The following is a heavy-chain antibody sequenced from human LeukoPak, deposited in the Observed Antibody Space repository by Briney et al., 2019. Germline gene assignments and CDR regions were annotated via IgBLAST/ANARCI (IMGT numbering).Heavy chain of an antibody. V-gene: IGHV3-74*01. J-gene: IGHJ3*02. CDR2: INGDGSST. CDR3: ARERYYYDSSGQFDI. D-gene: IGHD3-22*01. Sequence: PGGSLRLSCVASGFTFSTYWMHWVRQAPGKGLLWVSRINGDGSSTNYADSVKGRFTISRDNAKNSLYLQMNSLRAEDTAVYYCARERYYYDSSGQFDIWGQGTMVTVSS. CDR1: GFTFSTYW.